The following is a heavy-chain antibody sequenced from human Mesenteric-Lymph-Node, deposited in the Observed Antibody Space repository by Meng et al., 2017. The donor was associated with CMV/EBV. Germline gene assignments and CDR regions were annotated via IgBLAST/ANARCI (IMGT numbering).Heavy chain of an antibody. J-gene: IGHJ3*02. V-gene: IGHV4-39*01. CDR2: IYYSGST. D-gene: IGHD4/OR15-4a*01. CDR3: ARRTYGGDAFDI. CDR1: GGSISSSSYY. Sequence: SETLSLTCTFAGGSISSSSYYCGWTRQPPGKGLEWIGSIYYSGSTYYNPSLKSRVTISVDTSKNQFSLKLSSVTAADTAVYYCARRTYGGDAFDIWGQGTMVTVSS.